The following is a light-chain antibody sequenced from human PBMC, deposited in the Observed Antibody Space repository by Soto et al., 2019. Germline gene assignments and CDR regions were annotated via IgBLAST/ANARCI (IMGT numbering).Light chain of an antibody. CDR2: DAS. CDR3: PQPEA. Sequence: EIVLTQSPATLSLSPGERATLSCRASQSVSSYLAWYQQKPGQAPRLLIYDASNRATGIPARFSGSGSGTDFTLTISSLEPEDFAVYYCPQPEAFGGGTKVEIK. V-gene: IGKV3-11*01. J-gene: IGKJ4*01. CDR1: QSVSSY.